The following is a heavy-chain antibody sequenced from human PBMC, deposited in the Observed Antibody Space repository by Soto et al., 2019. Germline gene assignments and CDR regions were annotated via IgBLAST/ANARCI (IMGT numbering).Heavy chain of an antibody. CDR1: GGSISSSSYY. CDR3: ARQLYSSGWYSDY. V-gene: IGHV4-39*01. CDR2: IYYSGST. D-gene: IGHD6-19*01. Sequence: QLQLQESGPGLVKPSETLSLTCTVSGGSISSSSYYWGWIRQPPGKGLEWIGSIYYSGSTYYNPSLKSRVTISVDTSKNQFSLKLSSVTAADTAVYYCARQLYSSGWYSDYWGQGTLVTVSS. J-gene: IGHJ4*02.